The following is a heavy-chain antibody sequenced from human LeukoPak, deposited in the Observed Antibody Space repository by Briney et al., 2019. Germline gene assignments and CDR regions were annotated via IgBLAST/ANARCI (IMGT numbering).Heavy chain of an antibody. V-gene: IGHV7-4-1*02. Sequence: ASVKVSCKASGYTFTNYAMNWVRQAPGQGLEWMGWINTNTGNPTYAQGFTGRFVFSLDTSVSTAYLQISGLKAEDTAVYYCARSSREGISKYYDFWSGYRPVNWFDPWGQGTLVTVSS. CDR1: GYTFTNYA. D-gene: IGHD3-3*01. CDR2: INTNTGNP. CDR3: ARSSREGISKYYDFWSGYRPVNWFDP. J-gene: IGHJ5*02.